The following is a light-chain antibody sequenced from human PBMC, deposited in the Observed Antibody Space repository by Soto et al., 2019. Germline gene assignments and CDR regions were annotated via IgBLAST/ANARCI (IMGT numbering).Light chain of an antibody. CDR3: QQYNYWPS. Sequence: EILMTQSPATLSVSPGERATLSCRASQSLNGNLAWYQQKPGQAPRLLISRASTRATDIPARFTGSGSRTEFTLTIDSLQSEDFAVYYCQQYNYWPSFGQGTKVEIK. J-gene: IGKJ1*01. V-gene: IGKV3-15*01. CDR1: QSLNGN. CDR2: RAS.